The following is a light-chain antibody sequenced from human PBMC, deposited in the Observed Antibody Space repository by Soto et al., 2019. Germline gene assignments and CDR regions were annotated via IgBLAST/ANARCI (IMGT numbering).Light chain of an antibody. CDR1: NNDVGGYNY. J-gene: IGLJ1*01. CDR3: TSFTGGNIPYA. CDR2: DVS. V-gene: IGLV2-14*03. Sequence: QSALTQPASVSGSPGQSITISCTGTNNDVGGYNYVSWYQQFPGEAPRLVIYDVSHRPSGVSDRLSGSRSGNTASLTISGLQAEDEADYYCTSFTGGNIPYALGTGTKVTVL.